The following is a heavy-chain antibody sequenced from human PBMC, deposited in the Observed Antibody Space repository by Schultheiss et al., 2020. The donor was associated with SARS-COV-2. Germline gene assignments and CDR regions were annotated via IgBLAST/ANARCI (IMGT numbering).Heavy chain of an antibody. CDR2: ISSSSSTI. D-gene: IGHD6-13*01. V-gene: IGHV3-48*01. CDR3: ARAQYSSWYERFDP. Sequence: GGSLRLSCSVSGFTFSSYSFNWVRQAPGKGLEWISYISSSSSTIYYANSVKGRFTISRDNAKNSLYLQMNSLRAEDTAVYYCARAQYSSWYERFDPWGQGTLVTVSS. J-gene: IGHJ5*02. CDR1: GFTFSSYS.